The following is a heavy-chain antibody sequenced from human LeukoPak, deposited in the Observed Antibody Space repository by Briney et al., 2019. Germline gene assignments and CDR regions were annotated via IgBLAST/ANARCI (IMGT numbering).Heavy chain of an antibody. CDR3: AKRGVVIRVILVGFHKEAYYFDS. Sequence: TGGSLRLSCAASGFTFNDYYMSWIRQAPGKGLEWLSYINIGGTNTHYADSVKGRFTISRDNAKKSLYLEMNNLRAEDTAVYFCAKRGVVIRVILVGFHKEAYYFDSWGQGALVTVSS. V-gene: IGHV3-11*01. J-gene: IGHJ4*02. D-gene: IGHD3-10*01. CDR1: GFTFNDYY. CDR2: INIGGTNT.